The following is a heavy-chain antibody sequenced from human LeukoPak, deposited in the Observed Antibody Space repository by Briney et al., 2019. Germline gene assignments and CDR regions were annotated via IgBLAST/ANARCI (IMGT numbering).Heavy chain of an antibody. CDR3: ARDYGDYYYYYMDV. CDR2: IIPIFGTA. D-gene: IGHD4-17*01. Sequence: ASVKVSCKASGGTFSSYDISWVLQAPGQGLEWMGRIIPIFGTANYAQKFQGRVTITTDESTSTAYMELSSLRSEDTAVYYCARDYGDYYYYYMDVWGKGTTVTVSS. J-gene: IGHJ6*03. V-gene: IGHV1-69*05. CDR1: GGTFSSYD.